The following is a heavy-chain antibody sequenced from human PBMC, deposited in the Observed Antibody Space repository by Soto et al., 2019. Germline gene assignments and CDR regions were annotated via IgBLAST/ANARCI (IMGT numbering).Heavy chain of an antibody. V-gene: IGHV4-34*01. CDR1: GGSFSGYY. J-gene: IGHJ5*02. CDR2: INHSGST. Sequence: SETLSLTCAVYGGSFSGYYWSWIRQPPGKGLEWIGEINHSGSTNYNPSLKSRVTISVDTSKNQFSLKLSSVTAADTAVYYCARGHFRLENTDWFDPWGQGTLVTVSS. CDR3: ARGHFRLENTDWFDP. D-gene: IGHD3-3*01.